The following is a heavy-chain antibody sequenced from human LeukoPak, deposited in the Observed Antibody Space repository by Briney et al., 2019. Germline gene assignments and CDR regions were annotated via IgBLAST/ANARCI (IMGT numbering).Heavy chain of an antibody. Sequence: SETLSLTCAVSGVSFNDYYWSWVRQTPGKGLEWIGEINHSGYTNDSPSLKSRVTLSIDTSRKQFSLNLRSVTVADTGIYYCTRMTTGHDYWGQGPLVTVSP. CDR2: INHSGYT. J-gene: IGHJ4*02. D-gene: IGHD4-17*01. CDR3: TRMTTGHDY. CDR1: GVSFNDYY. V-gene: IGHV4-34*01.